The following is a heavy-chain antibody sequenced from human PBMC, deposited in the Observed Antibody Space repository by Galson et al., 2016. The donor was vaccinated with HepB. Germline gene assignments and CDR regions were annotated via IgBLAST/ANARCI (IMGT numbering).Heavy chain of an antibody. D-gene: IGHD2-2*01. CDR2: MSHDGSSK. CDR1: GFTFSSYG. V-gene: IGHV3-30*18. J-gene: IGHJ4*02. Sequence: SLRLSCAASGFTFSSYGMHWVRQAPGKGLEWLAFMSHDGSSKYYADSVKGRFTISRDNSKKTLYLQMNSLRAEDTAVYYCAKDGRIYCSSASCHDHFHYWGQGTLVTVSS. CDR3: AKDGRIYCSSASCHDHFHY.